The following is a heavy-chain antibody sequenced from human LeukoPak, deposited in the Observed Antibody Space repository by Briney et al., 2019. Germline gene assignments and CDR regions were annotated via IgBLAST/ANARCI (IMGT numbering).Heavy chain of an antibody. CDR1: GFTFSSYW. Sequence: GGSLRLSCAASGFTFSSYWMHWVRQAPGKGLVWVSRINSDGSSTSYADSVKGRFTISRDNAKNTLYLQMNSLRAEDTAVYYCAREGSRDHAFDIWGQGTMVTVSS. V-gene: IGHV3-74*01. D-gene: IGHD2-2*01. CDR3: AREGSRDHAFDI. CDR2: INSDGSST. J-gene: IGHJ3*02.